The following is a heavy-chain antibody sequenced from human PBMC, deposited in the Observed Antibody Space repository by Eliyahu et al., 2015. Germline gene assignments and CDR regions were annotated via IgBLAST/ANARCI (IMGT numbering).Heavy chain of an antibody. CDR2: ISTSSVHI. CDR3: AREVYFVDSDGYSLIES. V-gene: IGHV3-21*03. CDR1: EFSMSSHN. J-gene: IGHJ4*02. D-gene: IGHD2-21*01. Sequence: EERLVESGGGLVKPGGSRRLXXXASEFSMSSHNVNWVRQAPGKGLEWVASISTSSVHISYADSVKGRFTISRDDDKNSVYLQMNSLRVEDTALYYCAREVYFVDSDGYSLIESWGQGTLVTVSS.